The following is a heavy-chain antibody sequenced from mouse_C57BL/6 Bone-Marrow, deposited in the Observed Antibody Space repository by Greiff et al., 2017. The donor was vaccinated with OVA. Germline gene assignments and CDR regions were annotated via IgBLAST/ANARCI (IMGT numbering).Heavy chain of an antibody. CDR3: ARSSFLDY. V-gene: IGHV1-69*01. CDR2: IDPSDSYP. CDR1: GYTFTSYW. Sequence: QVQLQQPGAELVMPGASVKLSCKASGYTFTSYWMHWVKQRPGPGLEWIGEIDPSDSYPNYNQKFKGKSTLTVDKASSTAYMQLSSLTSEDSAVYYCARSSFLDYWGQGTTLTVSS. J-gene: IGHJ2*01. D-gene: IGHD1-1*01.